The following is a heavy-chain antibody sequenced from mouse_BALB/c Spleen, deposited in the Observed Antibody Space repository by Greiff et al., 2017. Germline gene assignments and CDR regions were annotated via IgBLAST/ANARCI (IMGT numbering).Heavy chain of an antibody. J-gene: IGHJ3*01. V-gene: IGHV5-4*02. CDR1: GFTFSDYY. CDR3: AREGATGAGCAY. CDR2: ISDGGSYT. D-gene: IGHD4-1*02. Sequence: EVKLMESGGGLVKPGGSLKLSCAASGFTFSDYYMYWVRQTPEKRLEWVATISDGGSYTYYPDSVKGRFTISRDNAKNNLYLQMSSLKSEDTAMYYCAREGATGAGCAYWGQGTLVTVSA.